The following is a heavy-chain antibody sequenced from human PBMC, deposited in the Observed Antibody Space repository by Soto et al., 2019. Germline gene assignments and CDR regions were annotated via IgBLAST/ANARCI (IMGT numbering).Heavy chain of an antibody. V-gene: IGHV3-21*06. Sequence: WGSLRLSCAASGFTFTRYSMNWVRQAPGKGLEWVSSISSTTNYIYYGDSMKGRFTISRDNAKNSLYLEMNSLRAEDTAVYYCARESEDLTSNFDYWGQGTLVTVSS. CDR1: GFTFTRYS. CDR2: ISSTTNYI. CDR3: ARESEDLTSNFDY. J-gene: IGHJ4*02.